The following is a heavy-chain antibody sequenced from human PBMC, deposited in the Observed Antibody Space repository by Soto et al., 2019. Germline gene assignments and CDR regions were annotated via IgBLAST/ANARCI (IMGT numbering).Heavy chain of an antibody. CDR1: GGSFSGYY. Sequence: QVQLQQWGAGLLKPSETLSLTCAVYGGSFSGYYWSWIRQPPGKGLEWIGEINHSGSTNYNPSLKSRVTISVDTSKNQFSLKLSSLTAADTAVYYCARGAGYGDYWGYLGQGTLVTVSS. V-gene: IGHV4-34*01. CDR3: ARGAGYGDYWGY. CDR2: INHSGST. D-gene: IGHD4-17*01. J-gene: IGHJ4*02.